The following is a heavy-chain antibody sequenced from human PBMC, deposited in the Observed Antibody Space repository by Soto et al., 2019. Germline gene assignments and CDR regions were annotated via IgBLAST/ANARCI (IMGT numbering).Heavy chain of an antibody. CDR3: ATFPIRGPGYWLYP. CDR2: ISSSSSYI. V-gene: IGHV3-21*01. CDR1: EFTFSGRS. D-gene: IGHD3-9*01. Sequence: GGSLRLSCAASEFTFSGRSVHWVRQAPGKGLVWVSSISSSSSYIYYADSVKGRFTISRDNAKNSLYLQMNSLRAEDTAVYYCATFPIRGPGYWLYPWGQGTLVTVSS. J-gene: IGHJ5*02.